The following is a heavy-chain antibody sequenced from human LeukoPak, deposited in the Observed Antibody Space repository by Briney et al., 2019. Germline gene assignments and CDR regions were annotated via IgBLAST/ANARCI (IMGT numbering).Heavy chain of an antibody. V-gene: IGHV3-74*01. D-gene: IGHD2-2*01. Sequence: GGPLRLSCAASGFTFSSYWMHWVRQVTGKGLVWVSRINSDGSSTSYADSVKGRFTISRDNAKNTLYLQMNSLRVEDTAVYYCAGSASHNWFDPWDQGTLVTVPS. J-gene: IGHJ5*02. CDR2: INSDGSST. CDR1: GFTFSSYW. CDR3: AGSASHNWFDP.